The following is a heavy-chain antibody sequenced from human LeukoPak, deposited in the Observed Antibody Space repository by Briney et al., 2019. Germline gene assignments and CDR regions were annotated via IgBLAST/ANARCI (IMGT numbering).Heavy chain of an antibody. V-gene: IGHV4-59*01. CDR2: IYYSGST. CDR3: ARDGYSYGHEYYMDV. D-gene: IGHD5-18*01. CDR1: GGSISSYY. J-gene: IGHJ6*03. Sequence: SETLSLTCTVAGGSISSYYWSWIRQPPGKGLEWIGYIYYSGSTNYNPSLKSRVTISVDTSKNQFSLKLSSVTAADTAVYYCARDGYSYGHEYYMDVWGKGTTVTISS.